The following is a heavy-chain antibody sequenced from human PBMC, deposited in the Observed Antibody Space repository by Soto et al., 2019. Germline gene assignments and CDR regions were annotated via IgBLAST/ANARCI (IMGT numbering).Heavy chain of an antibody. CDR1: GFTCSDYY. D-gene: IGHD6-13*01. V-gene: IGHV3-11*05. CDR2: ISSSTSHT. J-gene: IGHJ4*02. CDR3: ARGRGAAADYFDF. Sequence: QVQLVESGGGLVKPGGSLRLSCAGSGFTCSDYYMTWIRQAPGKRLELVSYISSSTSHTNYADSVKGRFTISRDNAKNSLFLQMNSLRAEDTAVYYCARGRGAAADYFDFWGQGTLVTVSS.